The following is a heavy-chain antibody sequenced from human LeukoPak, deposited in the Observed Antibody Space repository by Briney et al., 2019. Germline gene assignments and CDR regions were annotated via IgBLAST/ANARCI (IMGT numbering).Heavy chain of an antibody. CDR2: IKQDGSEK. J-gene: IGHJ4*02. Sequence: PGGSLRLSCAASGFTFSSYWMSWVRQAPGKGLEWVANIKQDGSEKYYVDSVKGRFTISRDNAKNSLYLQMNSLRAEDTAAYYCARATHRVVADYFDYWGQGTLVTVSS. D-gene: IGHD2-15*01. CDR1: GFTFSSYW. CDR3: ARATHRVVADYFDY. V-gene: IGHV3-7*01.